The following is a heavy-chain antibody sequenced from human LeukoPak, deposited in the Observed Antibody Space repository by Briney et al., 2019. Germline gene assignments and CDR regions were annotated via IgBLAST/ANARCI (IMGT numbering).Heavy chain of an antibody. CDR1: GESISGFY. Sequence: SETLSLTCTVSGESISGFYWTRIRQPPGKGLEWIGYIYYSGSTNYNPSLKSRVTISVDTSKNQFSLKLSSVTAADTAVYYCARGVVIAPQTFDYWGQGTLVTVSS. D-gene: IGHD2-21*01. J-gene: IGHJ4*02. V-gene: IGHV4-59*01. CDR3: ARGVVIAPQTFDY. CDR2: IYYSGST.